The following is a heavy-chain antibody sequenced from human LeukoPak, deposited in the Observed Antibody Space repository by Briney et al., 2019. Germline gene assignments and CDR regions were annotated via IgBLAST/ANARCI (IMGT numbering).Heavy chain of an antibody. D-gene: IGHD4-17*01. CDR1: GFTFSSYA. V-gene: IGHV3-30-3*01. Sequence: PGGSLRLSCAASGFTFSSYAMHWVRQAPGKGLEWVAVISYDGSNKYYADSVKGRFTISRDNSKNTLYLQMNSLRAEDTAVYYCARASHTTDDAFDIWGQGTMVTVSS. CDR2: ISYDGSNK. CDR3: ARASHTTDDAFDI. J-gene: IGHJ3*02.